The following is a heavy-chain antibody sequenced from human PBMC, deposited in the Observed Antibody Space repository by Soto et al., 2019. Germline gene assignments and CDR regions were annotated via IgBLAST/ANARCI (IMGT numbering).Heavy chain of an antibody. CDR3: AKTLHGASTGAFDS. CDR1: GFTFRNSG. D-gene: IGHD1-26*01. CDR2: VSFDGSDQ. V-gene: IGHV3-30*18. Sequence: QVQLVESGGRVVQPGRYLRLSCAASGFTFRNSGMHWVRQTPGKGLEWVSLVSFDGSDQYYADSGKGRFTISRDNFNNTLFLQMNSLRAEDTAVYYCAKTLHGASTGAFDSWCLGTLVTVSS. J-gene: IGHJ4*02.